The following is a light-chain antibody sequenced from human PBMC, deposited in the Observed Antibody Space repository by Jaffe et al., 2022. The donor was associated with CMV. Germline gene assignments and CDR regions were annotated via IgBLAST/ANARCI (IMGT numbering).Light chain of an antibody. Sequence: EVMMTQSPASLSVSPGERATLSCRASQSVGSNLAWYQQKPGQAPRLLIYGASTRATGSPVSFSGSGSGTEFTLTISSLQSEDFAVYYCQQYDRWPLTFGGGTKVEIK. CDR2: GAS. V-gene: IGKV3-15*01. J-gene: IGKJ4*01. CDR1: QSVGSN. CDR3: QQYDRWPLT.